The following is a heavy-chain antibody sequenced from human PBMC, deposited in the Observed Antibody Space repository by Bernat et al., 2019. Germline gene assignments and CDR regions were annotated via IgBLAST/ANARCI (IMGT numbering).Heavy chain of an antibody. Sequence: QVQVVASGGGVVQPGRSLRLSCAASGFTFSSYAMHWVRQAPGKGLEWVAVISYDGSNKYYADSVRGRFTISRDNSKNTLYLQMNSLRAEDTAVYYCARDQSLTPLEYYFDYWGQGTLVTVSS. CDR2: ISYDGSNK. CDR1: GFTFSSYA. V-gene: IGHV3-30*01. J-gene: IGHJ4*02. D-gene: IGHD7-27*01. CDR3: ARDQSLTPLEYYFDY.